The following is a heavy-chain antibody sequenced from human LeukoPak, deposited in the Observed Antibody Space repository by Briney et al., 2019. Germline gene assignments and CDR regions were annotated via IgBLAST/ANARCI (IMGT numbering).Heavy chain of an antibody. J-gene: IGHJ3*02. CDR2: IYTSGST. D-gene: IGHD6-19*01. CDR1: GLSLNIGRYH. CDR3: ASQQWLVEGIAFDI. Sequence: SDPLPLPCTVSGLSLNIGRYHWSWIRQPAGKGLEWFRSIYTSGSTNYNPSLKSRVAISVDTSKNQFSLKLSSVTAAETAVYYCASQQWLVEGIAFDIWGQGTMVTVSS. V-gene: IGHV4-61*02.